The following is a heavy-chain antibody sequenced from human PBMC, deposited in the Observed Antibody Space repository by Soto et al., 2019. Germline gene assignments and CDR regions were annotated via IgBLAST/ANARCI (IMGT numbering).Heavy chain of an antibody. CDR1: GFTFSSYA. D-gene: IGHD2-21*01. J-gene: IGHJ4*02. V-gene: IGHV3-30-3*01. CDR3: AREGDRYYLDY. Sequence: QVQLVESGGGVVQPGRSLRLSCAASGFTFSSYAIHWVRQAPVKGLEWVAVISSAGSDKYYADSVKGRFSISRDNSKNALYLQMNSLRAEDTGVYYCAREGDRYYLDYWGQGTLVTVSS. CDR2: ISSAGSDK.